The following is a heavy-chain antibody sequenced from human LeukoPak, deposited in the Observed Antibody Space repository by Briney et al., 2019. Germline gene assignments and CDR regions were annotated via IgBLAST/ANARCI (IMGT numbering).Heavy chain of an antibody. Sequence: PSETLSLTCTVSGGSVSSGSYYWSWIRQPPGKGLEWIGYIYYSGSTNYNPSLKSRVTISVDTSKNQFSLKLSSVTAADTAVYYCARGGYSYGDPQNDYWGQGTLVTVSS. CDR3: ARGGYSYGDPQNDY. V-gene: IGHV4-61*01. CDR1: GGSVSSGSYY. J-gene: IGHJ4*02. D-gene: IGHD5-18*01. CDR2: IYYSGST.